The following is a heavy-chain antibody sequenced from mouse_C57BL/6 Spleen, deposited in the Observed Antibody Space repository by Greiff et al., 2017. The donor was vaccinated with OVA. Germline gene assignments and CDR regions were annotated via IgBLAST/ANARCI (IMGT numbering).Heavy chain of an antibody. Sequence: QVQLQQPGAELVRPGSSVKLSCKASGYTFTSYWMDWVKQRPGQGLELIGNIYPSDSETHYNQKFKDKATLTVDKSSSTAYMQLSSLTSEDSAVYYCARLLLGFDYWGQGTTLTVSS. J-gene: IGHJ2*01. D-gene: IGHD1-1*01. V-gene: IGHV1-61*01. CDR3: ARLLLGFDY. CDR1: GYTFTSYW. CDR2: IYPSDSET.